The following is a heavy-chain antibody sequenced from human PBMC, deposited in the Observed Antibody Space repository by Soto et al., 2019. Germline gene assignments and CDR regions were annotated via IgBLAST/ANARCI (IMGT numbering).Heavy chain of an antibody. D-gene: IGHD1-26*01. V-gene: IGHV1-69*12. CDR1: GGTFSSYA. CDR2: IIPIFGTA. Sequence: QVQLVQSGAEVKKPGSSVKASCKASGGTFSSYAISWVRQAPGQGLEWMGGIIPIFGTANYAQKFQGRVTITADESTSTAYMELSSLRSEDTAVYYCAVSGSSVISYGMDVWGQGTTVTVSS. J-gene: IGHJ6*02. CDR3: AVSGSSVISYGMDV.